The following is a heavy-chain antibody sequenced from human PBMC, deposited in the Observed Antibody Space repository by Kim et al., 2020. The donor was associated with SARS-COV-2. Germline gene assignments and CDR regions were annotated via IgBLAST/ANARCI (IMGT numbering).Heavy chain of an antibody. J-gene: IGHJ4*01. V-gene: IGHV4-34*01. CDR2: ITHSGSS. CDR3: VRGWNYDYVWESRQRHFD. D-gene: IGHD3-16*01. CDR1: GGSFNGYY. Sequence: SETLSLTCAVHGGSFNGYYWTWIRQPPGKGLEWIGEITHSGSSNYNPSLKSRVTMSADTSRDQFSLRLSSVTAADMAVYYCVRGWNYDYVWESRQRHFD.